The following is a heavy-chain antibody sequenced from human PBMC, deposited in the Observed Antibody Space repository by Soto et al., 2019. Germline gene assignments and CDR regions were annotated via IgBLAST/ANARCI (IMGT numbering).Heavy chain of an antibody. V-gene: IGHV3-30-3*01. J-gene: IGHJ4*02. CDR2: ISYDGSNK. Sequence: GGSLRLSCAASGFTFSSYAMHWVRQAPGKGLEWVAVISYDGSNKYYADSVKGRFTISRDNSKNTLYLQMNSLRAEDTAVYYCARYITITVTTGFDYWGQGTLVTVSS. CDR3: ARYITITVTTGFDY. CDR1: GFTFSSYA. D-gene: IGHD4-17*01.